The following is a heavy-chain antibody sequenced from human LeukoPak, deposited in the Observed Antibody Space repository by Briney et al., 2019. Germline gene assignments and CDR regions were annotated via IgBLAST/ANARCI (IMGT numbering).Heavy chain of an antibody. V-gene: IGHV4-59*03. Sequence: SEPLSLTCTVSGGSISSYYWGWVRQPPGKGLEWVGQIYYRETPNYNPSLGGRATISIDTSKNQFSLKLNSVTAADTAIYYCAAESERWLLRSWGQGTLVTVSS. CDR2: IYYRETP. D-gene: IGHD6-19*01. CDR3: AAESERWLLRS. CDR1: GGSISSYY. J-gene: IGHJ4*02.